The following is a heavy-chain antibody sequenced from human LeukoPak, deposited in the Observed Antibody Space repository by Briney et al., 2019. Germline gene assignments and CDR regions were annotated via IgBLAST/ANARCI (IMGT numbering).Heavy chain of an antibody. CDR1: GYTFTSYG. V-gene: IGHV1-18*01. Sequence: ASVKVSCKASGYTFTSYGITWVRQAPGQGLEWMGWISAYNGNTNYAQKLQGRVTVTTDTSTTTAYMELRSLRSDDAAVYYCVRGSAETAKAPIFYWGQGTLVTVSS. J-gene: IGHJ4*02. CDR3: VRGSAETAKAPIFY. CDR2: ISAYNGNT. D-gene: IGHD5-18*01.